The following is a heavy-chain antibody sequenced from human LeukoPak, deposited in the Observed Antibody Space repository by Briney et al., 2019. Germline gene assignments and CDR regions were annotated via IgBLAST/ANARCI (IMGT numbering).Heavy chain of an antibody. J-gene: IGHJ4*02. CDR1: GFIFGTYS. V-gene: IGHV3-48*01. CDR3: TRDSPPDY. CDR2: ISSSSSTI. Sequence: PXGSLRLSCAASGFIFGTYSMNWVRQAPGKGLEWVSYISSSSSTIYYADSVKGRFTISRDNAKNSLYLQMNSLRAEDTAIYYCTRDSPPDYWGQGTLVTVSS.